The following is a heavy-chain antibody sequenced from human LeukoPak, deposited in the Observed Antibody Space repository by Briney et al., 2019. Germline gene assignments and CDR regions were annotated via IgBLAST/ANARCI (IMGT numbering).Heavy chain of an antibody. Sequence: SETLSLTCTVSGDFITAYYWSWIRQPPGKGLEWIGEINHSGSTNYNPSLKSRVTISVDTSKNQFSLKLSSVTAADTAVYYCARMRYYYDSSGYYLPKDFDYWGQGTLVTVSS. CDR1: GDFITAYY. V-gene: IGHV4-34*01. J-gene: IGHJ4*02. D-gene: IGHD3-22*01. CDR3: ARMRYYYDSSGYYLPKDFDY. CDR2: INHSGST.